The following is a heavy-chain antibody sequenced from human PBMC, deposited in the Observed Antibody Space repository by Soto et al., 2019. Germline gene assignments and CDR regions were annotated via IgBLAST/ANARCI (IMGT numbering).Heavy chain of an antibody. CDR3: TTDPRH. J-gene: IGHJ4*02. CDR2: IKSKNDGGTI. Sequence: GSLRLSCAASQLTFSKTWMIWVRQAPGKGPEWIGRIKSKNDGGTIDYAAPVKGRFIISRDDSKDMFYLQMNSLKTEDTAVYYCTTDPRHWGQGTLVTVSS. V-gene: IGHV3-15*01. CDR1: QLTFSKTW.